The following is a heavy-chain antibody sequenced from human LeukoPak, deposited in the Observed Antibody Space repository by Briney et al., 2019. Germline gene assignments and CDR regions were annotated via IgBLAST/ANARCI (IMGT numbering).Heavy chain of an antibody. V-gene: IGHV4-4*02. CDR1: GGSISSSNW. CDR3: ASSYGDYLAFDI. D-gene: IGHD4-17*01. Sequence: SETLSLTCAVSGGSISSSNWWSWVRQPPGKGLEWIGEIYHSGSTNYNPSLKSRVTISVDKSKNQFSLKLSSVTAADTAVHYCASSYGDYLAFDIWGQGTMVTVSS. J-gene: IGHJ3*02. CDR2: IYHSGST.